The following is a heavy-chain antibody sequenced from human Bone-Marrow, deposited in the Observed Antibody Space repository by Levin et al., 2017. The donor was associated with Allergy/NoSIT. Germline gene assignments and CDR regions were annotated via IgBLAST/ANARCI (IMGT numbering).Heavy chain of an antibody. V-gene: IGHV3-48*02. CDR3: ARDPARGYYVSSGYSRDH. Sequence: GGSLRLSCAASGFTFRHYTMNWVRQAPGKGLEWVSCITSSGDGTYYADSVKGRFTISRDNAKNSLYLQLNRLRDEDTAMYYCARDPARGYYVSSGYSRDHWGQGTLVTVSS. CDR2: ITSSGDGT. J-gene: IGHJ4*02. D-gene: IGHD3-22*01. CDR1: GFTFRHYT.